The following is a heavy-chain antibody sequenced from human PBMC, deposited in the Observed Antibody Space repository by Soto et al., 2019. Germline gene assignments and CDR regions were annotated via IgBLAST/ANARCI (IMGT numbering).Heavy chain of an antibody. D-gene: IGHD3-10*01. CDR3: ARANYYDGSGSYYMYYGMDV. J-gene: IGHJ6*02. CDR1: GGTFSSYA. V-gene: IGHV1-69*01. Sequence: QVQLVQSGAEVKKPGSSVKVSCKASGGTFSSYAISWVRQAPGQGLEWMGGIIPIFGTANYAQKFQGRVTITADESTSTAYMELSSLRSEDTAVYYCARANYYDGSGSYYMYYGMDVWGQGTTVTDSS. CDR2: IIPIFGTA.